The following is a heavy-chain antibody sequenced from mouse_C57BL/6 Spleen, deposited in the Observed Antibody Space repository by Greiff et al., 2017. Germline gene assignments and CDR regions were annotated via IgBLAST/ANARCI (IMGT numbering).Heavy chain of an antibody. CDR2: IDPETGGT. CDR1: GYTFTDYE. J-gene: IGHJ2*01. CDR3: TNYYGSTPYYFDY. Sequence: VKLMESGAELVRPGASVTLSCKASGYTFTDYEMHWVKQTPVHGLEWIGAIDPETGGTAYNQKFKGKAILTADKSSSTAYMELRSLTSEDSAVYYCTNYYGSTPYYFDYWGQGTTLTVSS. V-gene: IGHV1-15*01. D-gene: IGHD1-1*01.